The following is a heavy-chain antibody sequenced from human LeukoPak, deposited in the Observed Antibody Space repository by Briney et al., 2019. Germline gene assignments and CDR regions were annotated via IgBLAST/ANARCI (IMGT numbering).Heavy chain of an antibody. J-gene: IGHJ4*02. V-gene: IGHV1-2*02. CDR2: INPKNGGT. CDR3: ARGTAWYLVY. CDR1: GYTFIDFY. Sequence: ASVKVSCKASGYTFIDFYMHWVRQAPGQGLEWMGWINPKNGGTNYAQKFQGRVTMTRDTSISTAYMELSRLRSDDTAAYYCARGTAWYLVYWGQGTLVTVSS. D-gene: IGHD2-21*02.